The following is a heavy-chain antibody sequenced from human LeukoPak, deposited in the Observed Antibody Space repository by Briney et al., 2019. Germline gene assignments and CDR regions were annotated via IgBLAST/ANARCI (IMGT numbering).Heavy chain of an antibody. CDR3: ARDPSNTSGYYIYSDY. V-gene: IGHV1-18*01. D-gene: IGHD6-19*01. CDR2: ISAYNGDT. CDR1: GYTFNRHG. Sequence: ASVKVSCKASGYTFNRHGISWARQAPGQGLEWMGWISAYNGDTKYAQKFQGRVTLTIDTSTSTAYMELRSLRSDDTAMYYCARDPSNTSGYYIYSDYWGQGTLVTVSS. J-gene: IGHJ4*02.